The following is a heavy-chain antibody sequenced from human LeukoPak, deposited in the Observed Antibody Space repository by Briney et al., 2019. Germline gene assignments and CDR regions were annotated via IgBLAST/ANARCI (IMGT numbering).Heavy chain of an antibody. CDR2: IYYSGST. J-gene: IGHJ5*02. D-gene: IGHD3-3*01. V-gene: IGHV4-31*11. CDR1: GGSISSGGYY. Sequence: PSETLSLTCAVSGGSISSGGYYWSWIRQHPGKGLEWIGYIYYSGSTYYNPSLKSRVTISVDTSKNQFSLKLSSVTAADTAVYYCARVFVSWVWSGYYDGWSDPWGQGTLVTVSS. CDR3: ARVFVSWVWSGYYDGWSDP.